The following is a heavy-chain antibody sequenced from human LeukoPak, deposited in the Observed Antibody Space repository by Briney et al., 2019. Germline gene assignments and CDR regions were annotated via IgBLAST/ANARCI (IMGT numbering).Heavy chain of an antibody. Sequence: GGSLRLSCVPSGFTIDSFYMSWVRQAPGKGLEWVANIDEAGRDRYYADSVKGRFTLSRDNTKNSVFLDMTTLRVEDTATYFCARASPGVVFNYFDYWGQGALVPVSS. D-gene: IGHD2-15*01. CDR2: IDEAGRDR. CDR3: ARASPGVVFNYFDY. V-gene: IGHV3-7*01. J-gene: IGHJ4*01. CDR1: GFTIDSFY.